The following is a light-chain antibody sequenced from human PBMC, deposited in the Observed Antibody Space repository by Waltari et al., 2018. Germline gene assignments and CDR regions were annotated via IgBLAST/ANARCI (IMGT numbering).Light chain of an antibody. CDR1: QNIRAY. Sequence: DIQMTQSPSSLSASVGDRVTISCRASQNIRAYLNWYQQKPGKAPKLLIYATSSLQSGVPSRFSGSGSGAHFTLTINSLQPEDFATYYCQQSYTTPRTFGQGTNLEI. V-gene: IGKV1-39*01. CDR2: ATS. J-gene: IGKJ2*01. CDR3: QQSYTTPRT.